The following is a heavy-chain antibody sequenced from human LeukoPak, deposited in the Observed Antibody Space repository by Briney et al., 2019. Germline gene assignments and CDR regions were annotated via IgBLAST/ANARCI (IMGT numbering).Heavy chain of an antibody. CDR2: ISSNSGST. J-gene: IGHJ4*02. CDR3: ARGGRGIYYSDY. CDR1: GFTFSIYA. D-gene: IGHD3-10*01. V-gene: IGHV3-23*01. Sequence: GGSLRLSCAASGFTFSIYAMTWVRQAPGKGLEWVSGISSNSGSTYYAESVKGRFTISRDNSKNTLYLQMSSLRAEDTAVYYCARGGRGIYYSDYWGQGTLVTVSS.